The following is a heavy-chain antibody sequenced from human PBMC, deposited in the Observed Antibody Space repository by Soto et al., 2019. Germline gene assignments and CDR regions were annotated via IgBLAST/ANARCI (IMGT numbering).Heavy chain of an antibody. J-gene: IGHJ5*02. Sequence: SETLSLTGTVSGGSIRSGDYYWSCIRQPPGKGLEWIGYIYYSGSTYYNPSLKRRVTISVDTYKNQFSLNHSSVTAAATAVYYCARGPNYYNSARSWFDPWGQGTLVTVSS. CDR2: IYYSGST. CDR1: GGSIRSGDYY. CDR3: ARGPNYYNSARSWFDP. D-gene: IGHD3-10*01. V-gene: IGHV4-30-4*01.